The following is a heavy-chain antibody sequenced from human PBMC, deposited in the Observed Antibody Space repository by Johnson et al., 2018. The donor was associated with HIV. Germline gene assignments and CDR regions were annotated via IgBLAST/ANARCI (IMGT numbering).Heavy chain of an antibody. J-gene: IGHJ3*02. V-gene: IGHV3-30*04. Sequence: QVQLVESGGGVVQPGRSLRLSCAASGFTFSSYAMHWVRQAPGKGLEWVAVISYDGSNKYYADSVKGRFPISRDNSKNTLYLQMNSLGAEDTAVYYCARDGAGYSSSWYVPAGAFDIWGQGTMVTVSS. D-gene: IGHD6-13*01. CDR2: ISYDGSNK. CDR1: GFTFSSYA. CDR3: ARDGAGYSSSWYVPAGAFDI.